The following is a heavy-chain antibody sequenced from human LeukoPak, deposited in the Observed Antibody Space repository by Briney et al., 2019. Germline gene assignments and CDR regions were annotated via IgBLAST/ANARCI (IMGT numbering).Heavy chain of an antibody. Sequence: PSETLSLTCTVSGGSISSSSYYWGWIRQPPGKGLEWIGSIYYSGSTYYNPSLKSRVTISVDTSKNQFSLKLSSVTAADTAVYYCARHGTGITIFGVVMRWFDPWGQGTLVTVSS. J-gene: IGHJ5*02. CDR3: ARHGTGITIFGVVMRWFDP. D-gene: IGHD3-3*01. CDR1: GGSISSSSYY. CDR2: IYYSGST. V-gene: IGHV4-39*01.